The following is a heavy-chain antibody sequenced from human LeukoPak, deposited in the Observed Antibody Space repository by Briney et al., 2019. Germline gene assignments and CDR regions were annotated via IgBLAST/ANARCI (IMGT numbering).Heavy chain of an antibody. Sequence: PGGSLRLSCAASGFTFDDYGMSWVRQAPGKGVEWVSGINWNGGSTGYADSVKGRFTISRDNAKNSLYLQMNSLRAEDTALYYCARDRYSSSWLNWFDPWGQGTLVTVSS. CDR1: GFTFDDYG. D-gene: IGHD6-13*01. CDR3: ARDRYSSSWLNWFDP. J-gene: IGHJ5*02. V-gene: IGHV3-20*04. CDR2: INWNGGST.